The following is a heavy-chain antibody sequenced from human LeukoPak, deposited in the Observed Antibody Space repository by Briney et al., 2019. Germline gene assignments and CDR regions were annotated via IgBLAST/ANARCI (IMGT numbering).Heavy chain of an antibody. Sequence: ASVKVSCKASSYTFTNYAFTWVRQAPGQGLEWMGWISAYNGNTNYAQKLQGRVTMTTDTSTSTAYMELRSLRSDDTAVYYCARSSEGRYYYDSSGFSYYYYYMDVWGKGTTVTIS. CDR2: ISAYNGNT. CDR3: ARSSEGRYYYDSSGFSYYYYYMDV. CDR1: SYTFTNYA. V-gene: IGHV1-18*01. J-gene: IGHJ6*03. D-gene: IGHD3-22*01.